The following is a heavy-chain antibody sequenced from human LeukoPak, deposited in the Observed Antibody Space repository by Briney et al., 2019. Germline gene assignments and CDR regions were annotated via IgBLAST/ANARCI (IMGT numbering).Heavy chain of an antibody. CDR1: GFTFSNAW. J-gene: IGHJ4*02. CDR2: IKSKTDGGTT. D-gene: IGHD2-2*02. V-gene: IGHV3-15*01. Sequence: PGGSLRLSCAASGFTFSNAWVSWVRQAPGKGLEWVGRIKSKTDGGTTDYAAPVKGRFTISRDDSKNTLYLQMNSLKTEDTAVYCCTTDGDQPLLYLGRGFDYWGQGTLVTVSS. CDR3: TTDGDQPLLYLGRGFDY.